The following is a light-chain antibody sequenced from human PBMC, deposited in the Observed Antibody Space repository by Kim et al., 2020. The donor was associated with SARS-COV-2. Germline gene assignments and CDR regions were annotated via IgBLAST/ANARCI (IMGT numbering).Light chain of an antibody. CDR3: SSYTSSFTWV. CDR2: DVN. CDR1: SSDIGGYNY. Sequence: QSALTQPASVSGSPGQSITISCNGTSSDIGGYNYVSWYQQYPGKAPKLIIYDVNKWPSGLSNRFSGSKSGNTASLIISGLQAEDEADYYCSSYTSSFTWVFGGGTKLTVL. J-gene: IGLJ3*02. V-gene: IGLV2-14*03.